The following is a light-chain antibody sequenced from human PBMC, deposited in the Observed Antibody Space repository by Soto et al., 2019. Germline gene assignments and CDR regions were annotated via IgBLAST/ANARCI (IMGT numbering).Light chain of an antibody. CDR3: QQYGRTSWT. Sequence: EIVLTQSPGTLSLSPGEGATLSCRASQSVSTNFFAWYQQKPGQAPRLLIYGASTRATGIPDRFSGSGSGTDFTLTISRLEPEAFAVYYCQQYGRTSWTFGQGTKVEIK. V-gene: IGKV3-20*01. CDR2: GAS. J-gene: IGKJ1*01. CDR1: QSVSTNF.